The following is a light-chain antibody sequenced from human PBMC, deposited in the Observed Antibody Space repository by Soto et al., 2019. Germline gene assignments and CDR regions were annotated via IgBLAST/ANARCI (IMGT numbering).Light chain of an antibody. V-gene: IGKV4-1*01. Sequence: DIVMTQSPDSLAESLGERATINCKSSQSGLYTPNNNNYLAWFQQKPGQPPKLLIYWASTRESGAPDRFSGSGSGTDFTLTISSVEAEDVAVYYCHQYARDPFTFGQGTKLEIK. CDR2: WAS. CDR1: QSGLYTPNNNNY. CDR3: HQYARDPFT. J-gene: IGKJ2*01.